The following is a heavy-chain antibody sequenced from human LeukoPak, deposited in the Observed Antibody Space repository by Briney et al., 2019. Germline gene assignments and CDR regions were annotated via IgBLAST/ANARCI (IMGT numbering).Heavy chain of an antibody. Sequence: ASVKVSCKASGGTFSSYAISWVRQAPGQGLEWMGWINPNSGGTNYAQKFQGRVTMTRDTSISTAYMELSRLRSDDTAVYYCARDLNSGSYLFNYWGQGTLVTVSS. CDR2: INPNSGGT. CDR1: GGTFSSYA. CDR3: ARDLNSGSYLFNY. D-gene: IGHD1-26*01. J-gene: IGHJ4*02. V-gene: IGHV1-2*02.